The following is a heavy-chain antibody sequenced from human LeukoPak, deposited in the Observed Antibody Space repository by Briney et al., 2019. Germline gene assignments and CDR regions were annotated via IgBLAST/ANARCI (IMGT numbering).Heavy chain of an antibody. J-gene: IGHJ4*02. D-gene: IGHD3-16*01. CDR1: GFTFDDYA. Sequence: GGSLRLSCAASGFTFDDYAMHWVRQSPGKGLEWVSGISWDSATIVYADSVKGLFTISRDNANNSLYLQMNSLRGEDTALYYCAKHIREHLAPTGLGYWGQGPLVTVSS. V-gene: IGHV3-9*01. CDR2: ISWDSATI. CDR3: AKHIREHLAPTGLGY.